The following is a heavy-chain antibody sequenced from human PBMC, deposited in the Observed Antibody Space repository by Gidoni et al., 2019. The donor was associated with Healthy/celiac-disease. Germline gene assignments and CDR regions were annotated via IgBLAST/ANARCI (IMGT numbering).Heavy chain of an antibody. V-gene: IGHV3-23*01. CDR2: ISGSGGST. D-gene: IGHD6-6*01. J-gene: IGHJ5*02. CDR3: ANRVSSSKANWFDP. CDR1: GFTFSSYA. Sequence: EVQLLESGGGLVQPGGSLRLSCSASGFTFSSYAMSWVRQAPGKGLEWVSAISGSGGSTYYADSVKGRFTISRDNSKNTLYLQMNSLRAEDTAVYYCANRVSSSKANWFDPWGQGTLVTVSS.